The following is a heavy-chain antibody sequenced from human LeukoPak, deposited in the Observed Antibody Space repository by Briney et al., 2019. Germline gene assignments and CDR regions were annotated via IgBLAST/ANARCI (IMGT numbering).Heavy chain of an antibody. CDR3: APRGYGDYYFDY. J-gene: IGHJ4*02. Sequence: TGGSLRLSCAASGFTFSSYGMHWVRQAPGKGLEWVAFIRYDGSNKYYANSVKGRFTISRDNSKNTLYLQMNSLRAEDTAVYYCAPRGYGDYYFDYWGQGTLVTVSS. D-gene: IGHD4-17*01. CDR1: GFTFSSYG. V-gene: IGHV3-30*02. CDR2: IRYDGSNK.